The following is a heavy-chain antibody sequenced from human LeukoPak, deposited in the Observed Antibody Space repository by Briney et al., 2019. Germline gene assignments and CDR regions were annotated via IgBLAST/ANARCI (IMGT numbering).Heavy chain of an antibody. CDR2: VNPNSGNT. D-gene: IGHD3-3*01. CDR3: ARGSGYYDFWSGYAAPLDYYYYYGMDV. CDR1: GYTFTSYD. Sequence: ASVKVSCKASGYTFTSYDINWVRQATGQGLEWMGWVNPNSGNTGYAQKFQGRVTMTRNTSISTAYMELSSLRSEDTAVYYCARGSGYYDFWSGYAAPLDYYYYYGMDVWGQGTTVTVSS. V-gene: IGHV1-8*01. J-gene: IGHJ6*02.